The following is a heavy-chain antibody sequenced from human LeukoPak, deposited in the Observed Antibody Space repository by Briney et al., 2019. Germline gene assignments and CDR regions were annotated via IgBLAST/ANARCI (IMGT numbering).Heavy chain of an antibody. V-gene: IGHV5-51*01. CDR2: IYPGDSET. CDR1: GYIFNYNW. CDR3: PRGESSGSIDY. J-gene: IGHJ4*02. Sequence: GQSLKISCQGSGYIFNYNWMDWVGPVPAQGREWMGIIYPGDSETKHRPSFQGQVTLSADKSISTPYLPWSGLTASHTPRYYCPRGESSGSIDYWGQGTLVTVSS. D-gene: IGHD6-19*01.